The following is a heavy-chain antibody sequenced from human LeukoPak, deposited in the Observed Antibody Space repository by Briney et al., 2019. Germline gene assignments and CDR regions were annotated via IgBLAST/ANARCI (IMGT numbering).Heavy chain of an antibody. CDR3: ASRYCSGGTCAENI. CDR2: IFSGGSM. Sequence: GGSLRLSCAASGFTINIHYLSWVRQAPWKGLEWVSVIFSGGSMYYTDSVKGRFTISRDISENTVYLQMSSLRADDTAVYYCASRYCSGGTCAENIWGQGTMVTVSS. CDR1: GFTINIHY. V-gene: IGHV3-66*01. D-gene: IGHD2-15*01. J-gene: IGHJ3*02.